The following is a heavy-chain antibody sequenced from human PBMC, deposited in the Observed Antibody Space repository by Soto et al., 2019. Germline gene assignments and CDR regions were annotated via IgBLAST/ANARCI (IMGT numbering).Heavy chain of an antibody. J-gene: IGHJ3*02. CDR3: ARLVWDAFDI. CDR2: IYHSGST. Sequence: SETLSLTCSVSGVYISSGGYSWSWLRQPPGKGLEWIGYIYHSGSTYYNPSLKSRVTISVDRSKNQFSLKLSSVTAADTAVYYCARLVWDAFDIWGQGTMVTVSS. CDR1: GVYISSGGYS. D-gene: IGHD6-13*01. V-gene: IGHV4-30-2*01.